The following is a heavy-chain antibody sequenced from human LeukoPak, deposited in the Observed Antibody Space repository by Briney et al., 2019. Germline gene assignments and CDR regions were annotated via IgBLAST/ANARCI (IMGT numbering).Heavy chain of an antibody. D-gene: IGHD4-17*01. J-gene: IGHJ2*01. CDR3: AREDMTTVTPDF. CDR1: GYTFSSYG. CDR2: VRADSGDT. Sequence: ASVKVSCKASGYTFSSYGITWVRQAPGQGLEWMGWVRADSGDTNYAQKLQGRVTMTTDTFTTTAYMELRSLRSDDTAMYYCAREDMTTVTPDFWGRGTLVTVSP. V-gene: IGHV1-18*01.